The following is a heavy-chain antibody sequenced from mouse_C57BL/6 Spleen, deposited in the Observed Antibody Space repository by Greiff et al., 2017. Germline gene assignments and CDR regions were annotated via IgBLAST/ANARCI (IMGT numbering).Heavy chain of an antibody. J-gene: IGHJ2*01. V-gene: IGHV1-53*01. D-gene: IGHD1-1*01. Sequence: QVHVKQPGTELVKPGASVKLSCKASGYTFTSYWMHWVKQRPGQGLEWIGNINPSNGGTNYNEKFKSKATLTVDKSSSTAYMQLSSLTSEDSAVYYCEREEVYYYGSNHFDYWGQGTTLTVSS. CDR3: EREEVYYYGSNHFDY. CDR2: INPSNGGT. CDR1: GYTFTSYW.